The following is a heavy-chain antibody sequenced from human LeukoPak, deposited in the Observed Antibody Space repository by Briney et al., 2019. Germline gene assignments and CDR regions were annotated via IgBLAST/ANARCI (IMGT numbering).Heavy chain of an antibody. CDR2: MNPNSGKT. CDR1: GYTFTSYD. CDR3: ARTIAAAGTVGDY. Sequence: GASVKVSCKASGYTFTSYDINWVRQATGQGLEWVGFMNPNSGKTVYAQKLQGRVTMTTDTSTSTAYMELRSLRSDDTAVYYCARTIAAAGTVGDYWGQGTLVTVSS. D-gene: IGHD6-13*01. J-gene: IGHJ4*02. V-gene: IGHV1-8*02.